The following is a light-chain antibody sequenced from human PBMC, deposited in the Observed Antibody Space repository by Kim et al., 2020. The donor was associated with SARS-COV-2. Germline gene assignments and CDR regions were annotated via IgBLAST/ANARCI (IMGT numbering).Light chain of an antibody. CDR2: YSSDSDK. Sequence: LTCTLPRCIKFGHHNVYGFQQKPGSPPRYLLYYSSDSDKGQGSGVPSRFSGSKDASANTGILLISGLQSEDETDYYCMIWPRNAVLFGGGTQLTVL. V-gene: IGLV5-37*01. J-gene: IGLJ2*01. CDR1: RCIKFGHHN. CDR3: MIWPRNAVL.